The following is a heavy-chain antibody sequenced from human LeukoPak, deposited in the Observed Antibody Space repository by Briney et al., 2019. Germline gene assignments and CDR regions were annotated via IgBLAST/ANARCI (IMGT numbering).Heavy chain of an antibody. CDR2: ISGSGGST. CDR3: AKGSSSGSFSVFDY. V-gene: IGHV3-23*01. CDR1: GFTFSSYA. J-gene: IGHJ4*02. D-gene: IGHD3-10*01. Sequence: GGSLRLSCVASGFTFSSYAMSWVRQAPGKGLEWVSGISGSGGSTYYADSVKGRFTISRDNSKNTLYLQMNSLRAEDTAVYYCAKGSSSGSFSVFDYWGQGTLVPVSS.